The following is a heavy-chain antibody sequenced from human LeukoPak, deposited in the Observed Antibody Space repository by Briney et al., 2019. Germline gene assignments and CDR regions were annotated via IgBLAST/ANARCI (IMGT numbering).Heavy chain of an antibody. V-gene: IGHV1-18*01. CDR1: GYTFNRYG. CDR2: ISAYDGNT. Sequence: GASVKVSCKASGYTFNRYGISWVRQAPGQGLEWMGWISAYDGNTNSAQKLQGRVTMTTDTSTSTAYMELRSLRSDDTAVYYCARNWNEKTCFFDYWGQGTLVTVSS. D-gene: IGHD1-1*01. J-gene: IGHJ4*02. CDR3: ARNWNEKTCFFDY.